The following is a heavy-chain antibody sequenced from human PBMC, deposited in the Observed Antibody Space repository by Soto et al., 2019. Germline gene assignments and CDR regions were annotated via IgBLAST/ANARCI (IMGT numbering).Heavy chain of an antibody. D-gene: IGHD6-13*01. CDR2: ISYDGSNK. J-gene: IGHJ5*02. V-gene: IGHV3-30-3*01. CDR1: GFTFSSYA. Sequence: LRLSCAASGFTFSSYAMHWVRQAPGKGLEWVAVISYDGSNKYYADSVKGRFTISRDNSKNTLYLQMNSLRAEDTAVYYCARDGEYSSSWYAWFDPWGQGTLVTVSS. CDR3: ARDGEYSSSWYAWFDP.